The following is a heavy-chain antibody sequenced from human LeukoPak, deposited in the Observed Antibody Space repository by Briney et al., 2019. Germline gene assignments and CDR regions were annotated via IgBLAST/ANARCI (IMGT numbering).Heavy chain of an antibody. V-gene: IGHV4-34*01. CDR2: INHSGST. J-gene: IGHJ4*02. Sequence: PSETRSLTCAVYGGSFSGYYWSWIRQPPGKGLEWIGEINHSGSTNYNPSLKSRLTISVDTSKNQFSLKLSSVTAADTAVYYCARAATGTIDYWGQGTLVTVSS. D-gene: IGHD1-7*01. CDR1: GGSFSGYY. CDR3: ARAATGTIDY.